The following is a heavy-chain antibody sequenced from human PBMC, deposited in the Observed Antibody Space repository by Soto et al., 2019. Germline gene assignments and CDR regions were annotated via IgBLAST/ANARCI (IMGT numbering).Heavy chain of an antibody. Sequence: VQLVESGGGLVKPGGSLRLSCAASGFTFSSYSMNWVRQAPGKGLEWVSSISSSSSYIYYADSVKGRFTISRDNAKNSLYLQMNSLRAEDTAVYYCARGSAYYDFWSGYPQPTYYYYYMDVWGKGTTVTVSS. D-gene: IGHD3-3*01. CDR1: GFTFSSYS. CDR3: ARGSAYYDFWSGYPQPTYYYYYMDV. CDR2: ISSSSSYI. V-gene: IGHV3-21*01. J-gene: IGHJ6*03.